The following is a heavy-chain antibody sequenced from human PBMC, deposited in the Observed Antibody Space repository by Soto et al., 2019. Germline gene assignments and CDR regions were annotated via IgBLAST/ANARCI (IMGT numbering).Heavy chain of an antibody. Sequence: SETLSLTCTVSGGSISSYYWSWIRQPPGKGLEWIGYIYYSGSTNYNPSLKSRVTISVDTSKNQFSLKLSSVTAADTAVYYCARVGRGYTYGYYDFDNWGQGTLVTVSS. D-gene: IGHD5-18*01. CDR3: ARVGRGYTYGYYDFDN. V-gene: IGHV4-59*01. CDR1: GGSISSYY. J-gene: IGHJ4*02. CDR2: IYYSGST.